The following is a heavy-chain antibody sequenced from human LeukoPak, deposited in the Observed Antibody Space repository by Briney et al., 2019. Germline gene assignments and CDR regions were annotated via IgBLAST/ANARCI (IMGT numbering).Heavy chain of an antibody. CDR1: GFTSIAYA. V-gene: IGHV3-23*01. J-gene: IGHJ4*02. CDR3: ARGPNSNWSGLDF. D-gene: IGHD6-6*01. Sequence: GGSLRLSCVGSGFTSIAYALTWARQAPGKGLEWVSGISGGGVTTYYADSVKGRFTISRDNSKNTLYLQMNNLRAEDTAVYYCARGPNSNWSGLDFWGQGTLLTVSS. CDR2: ISGGGVTT.